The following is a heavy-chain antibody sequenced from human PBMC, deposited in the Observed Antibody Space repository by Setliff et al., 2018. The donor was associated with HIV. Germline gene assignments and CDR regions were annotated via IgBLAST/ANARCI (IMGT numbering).Heavy chain of an antibody. J-gene: IGHJ3*02. V-gene: IGHV4-34*09. CDR2: LNDSGST. CDR1: GGSFSGYF. Sequence: SETLSLTCAVYGGSFSGYFWSWIRQSPRKRLEWIGELNDSGSTNYNPSLKSRVAVSVDTSKNQFSLSLSSVTAADTAVYYCARSSAERSAVRGLAIAFDIWGPGTKVTVSS. CDR3: ARSSAERSAVRGLAIAFDI. D-gene: IGHD3-10*01.